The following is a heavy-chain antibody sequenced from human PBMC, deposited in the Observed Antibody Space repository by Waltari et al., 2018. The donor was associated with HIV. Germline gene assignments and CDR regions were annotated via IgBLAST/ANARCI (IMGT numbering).Heavy chain of an antibody. CDR1: GPTLDTSS. J-gene: IGHJ5*02. V-gene: IGHV3-66*01. D-gene: IGHD3-22*01. CDR3: AREVFYYDNSGHPGWFDP. Sequence: VPLSESGAALVRPGAALRLPWTSSGPTLDTSSTTRVRNASGKGLEWVCTVYSDGTTVYADSVKGRFSTSRDTSKNILHLLMDSLRVDDTAVYYCAREVFYYDNSGHPGWFDPWGQGTLVAVSS. CDR2: VYSDGTT.